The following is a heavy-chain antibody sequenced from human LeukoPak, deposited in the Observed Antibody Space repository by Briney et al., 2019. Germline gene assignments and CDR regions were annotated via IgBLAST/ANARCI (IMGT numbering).Heavy chain of an antibody. CDR1: AFTFNSYS. Sequence: PGGSLRLSCAASAFTFNSYSMSWVRQAPGKGLEWVSYISSSGSTIYYADSVKGRFTISRDNAKNSLYLQMNSLRAEDTAVYYCAELGITMIGGVWGKGTTVTISS. J-gene: IGHJ6*04. D-gene: IGHD3-10*02. CDR3: AELGITMIGGV. CDR2: ISSSGSTI. V-gene: IGHV3-48*04.